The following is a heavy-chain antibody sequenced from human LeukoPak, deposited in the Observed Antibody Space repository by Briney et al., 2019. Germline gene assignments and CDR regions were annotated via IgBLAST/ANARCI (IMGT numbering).Heavy chain of an antibody. CDR1: GGSFSGYY. J-gene: IGHJ4*02. CDR3: TRDSYTVWGDY. CDR2: INHSGST. V-gene: IGHV4-34*01. D-gene: IGHD1-1*01. Sequence: ASETLSLTCAVYGGSFSGYYWSWIRQPPGKGLEWIGEINHSGSTNYNPSLKSRVSISVDTSRNQFSLKLSSVTAADTAVYYCTRDSYTVWGDYWGQGTLVTVSS.